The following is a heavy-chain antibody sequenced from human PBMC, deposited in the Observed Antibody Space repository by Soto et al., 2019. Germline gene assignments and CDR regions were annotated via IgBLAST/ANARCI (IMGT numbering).Heavy chain of an antibody. J-gene: IGHJ6*02. Sequence: GGSLRLSCAASGFTFSDYYMNWIRQAPGKGLEWLSYISGGSSDTNYADSVKGRFTISRDNAKNSQYLQMNSLRVEETAVYYCVREARLADVWGQWTTVPVSS. D-gene: IGHD6-25*01. CDR2: ISGGSSDT. CDR3: VREARLADV. CDR1: GFTFSDYY. V-gene: IGHV3-11*06.